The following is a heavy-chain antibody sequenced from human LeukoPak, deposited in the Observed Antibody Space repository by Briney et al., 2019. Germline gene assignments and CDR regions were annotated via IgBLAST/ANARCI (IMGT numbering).Heavy chain of an antibody. CDR1: GFTFSSYS. CDR3: ARANLRYSYGFF. D-gene: IGHD5-18*01. V-gene: IGHV3-21*04. J-gene: IGHJ4*02. Sequence: GGSLRLSCAASGFTFSSYSMNWVRQAPGKGLEWVSSISSSSSYIYYADSVKGRFTISRDNAKNSLYLQMNSLRAEDTAVYYCARANLRYSYGFFWGQGTLVTVSS. CDR2: ISSSSSYI.